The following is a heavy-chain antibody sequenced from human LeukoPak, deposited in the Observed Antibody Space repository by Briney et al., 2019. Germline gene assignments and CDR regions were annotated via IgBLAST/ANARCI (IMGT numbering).Heavy chain of an antibody. Sequence: GGSLRLSCAASGFTFSSYAMHWVRQAPGKGLEWVAVISYDGSNKYYADSVKGRFTIPRDNSKNTLYLQMNSLRAEDTAVYYCAREEGSGWAFMGFDYWGQGTLVTVSS. CDR2: ISYDGSNK. CDR1: GFTFSSYA. D-gene: IGHD6-19*01. V-gene: IGHV3-30*04. J-gene: IGHJ4*02. CDR3: AREEGSGWAFMGFDY.